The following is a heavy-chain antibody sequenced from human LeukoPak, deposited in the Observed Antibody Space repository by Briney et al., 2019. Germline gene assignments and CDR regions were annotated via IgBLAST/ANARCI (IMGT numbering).Heavy chain of an antibody. J-gene: IGHJ3*02. D-gene: IGHD3-22*01. Sequence: SETLSLTCTVSGGSITSGDYYWSWIRQPPGKGLEWIGYIYNSGSTYYNPSLKSRVTISVDTSRKQFSLKLSSVTAADTAVYYCAKTQTMMGAFDIWGQGTKVTVSS. CDR2: IYNSGST. CDR3: AKTQTMMGAFDI. V-gene: IGHV4-30-4*01. CDR1: GGSITSGDYY.